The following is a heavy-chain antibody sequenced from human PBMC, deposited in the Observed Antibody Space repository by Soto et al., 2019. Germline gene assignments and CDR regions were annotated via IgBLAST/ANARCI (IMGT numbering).Heavy chain of an antibody. J-gene: IGHJ4*02. D-gene: IGHD3-16*01. CDR3: ASYRGALYFES. V-gene: IGHV4-59*01. CDR1: GRSMSSNY. Sequence: LSLTCSVSGRSMSSNYWSWIRQSPDKGLEWLGYVFYGGTDFNPSLGGRVSMSVETSKSQFSLKLTSVTVADTAVYYCASYRGALYFESWGPGILVTVSS. CDR2: VFYGGT.